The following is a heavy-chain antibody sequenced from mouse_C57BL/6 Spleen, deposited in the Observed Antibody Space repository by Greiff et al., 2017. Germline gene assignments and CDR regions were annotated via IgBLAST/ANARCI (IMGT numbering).Heavy chain of an antibody. CDR2: IYPRSGNT. V-gene: IGHV1-81*01. CDR3: ARERGSSGPYYAMDY. J-gene: IGHJ4*01. CDR1: GYTFTSYG. Sequence: QVQLKESGAELARPGASVKLSCKASGYTFTSYGISWVKQRTGQGLEWIGEIYPRSGNTYYNEKFKGKATLTADKSSSTAYMELRSLTSEDSAVYFCARERGSSGPYYAMDYWGQGTSVTVSS. D-gene: IGHD3-2*02.